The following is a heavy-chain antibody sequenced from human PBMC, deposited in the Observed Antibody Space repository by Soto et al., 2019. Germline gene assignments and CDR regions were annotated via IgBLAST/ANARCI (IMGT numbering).Heavy chain of an antibody. V-gene: IGHV3-33*01. J-gene: IGHJ3*02. Sequence: QVQLVESGGGVVQPGRSLRLSCSASGFTFSSYGMHWVRQAPGKGLEWVAVIWYDGSNKYYADSVKGRFTISRDNSKNTLYLQMNSLRAEDTAVYYCARDQNDYGENTEAFDIWGQGTMVTVSS. CDR1: GFTFSSYG. D-gene: IGHD4-17*01. CDR3: ARDQNDYGENTEAFDI. CDR2: IWYDGSNK.